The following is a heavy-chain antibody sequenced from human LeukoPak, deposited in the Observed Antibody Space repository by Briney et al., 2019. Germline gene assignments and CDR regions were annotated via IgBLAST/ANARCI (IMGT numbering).Heavy chain of an antibody. Sequence: GGSLRLSCAASGFTFSSYAMSWVRQAPGKGREWVSAISGSGGSTYYADSVKGRFTISRDNSKNTLYLQMNTLRPEDTAVYSCAKNGRGYSSDYFDYWGQGTLVTVSS. CDR2: ISGSGGST. D-gene: IGHD5-18*01. J-gene: IGHJ4*02. CDR3: AKNGRGYSSDYFDY. V-gene: IGHV3-23*01. CDR1: GFTFSSYA.